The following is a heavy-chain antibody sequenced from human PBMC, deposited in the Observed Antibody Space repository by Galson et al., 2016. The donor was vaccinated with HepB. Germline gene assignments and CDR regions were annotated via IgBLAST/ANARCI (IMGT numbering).Heavy chain of an antibody. CDR2: ISVSGDIT. D-gene: IGHD7-27*01. J-gene: IGHJ3*02. Sequence: SLRLSCAASGFTLRGNGMTWVRQAPGKGLEWVSIISVSGDITYYADSVKGRFTISRDSFTSTLYLQMNSLRADDTAVYYCARGALTGNHDAFDIWGQGTMVTVSS. V-gene: IGHV3-23*01. CDR1: GFTLRGNG. CDR3: ARGALTGNHDAFDI.